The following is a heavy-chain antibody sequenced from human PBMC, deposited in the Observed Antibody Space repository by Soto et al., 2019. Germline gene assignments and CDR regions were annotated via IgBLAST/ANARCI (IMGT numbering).Heavy chain of an antibody. Sequence: SETLSLTCTVSGGSISSGDYYWSWIRQPPGKGLEWIGYIYYSGSTYYNPSLKSRVTISVDTSKNQFSLKLSSVTAADTAVYYCAREEYDGSGSYYRLYGMDVWGQGTTVTVSS. CDR3: AREEYDGSGSYYRLYGMDV. V-gene: IGHV4-30-4*01. D-gene: IGHD3-10*01. J-gene: IGHJ6*02. CDR2: IYYSGST. CDR1: GGSISSGDYY.